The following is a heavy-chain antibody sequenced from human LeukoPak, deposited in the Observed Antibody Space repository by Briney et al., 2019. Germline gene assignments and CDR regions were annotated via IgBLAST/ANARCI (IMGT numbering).Heavy chain of an antibody. CDR2: ISSSSSYI. CDR1: GFTFSSYS. Sequence: GGSLRLSCAASGFTFSSYSMNWVRQAPGKGLEWVSSISSSSSYIYYADSVKGRFTISRDNAKNSLYLQMNSLRAEDTAVYYCARVEPIAARLSGKSPDYWGQGTLVTVSS. V-gene: IGHV3-21*01. J-gene: IGHJ4*02. D-gene: IGHD6-6*01. CDR3: ARVEPIAARLSGKSPDY.